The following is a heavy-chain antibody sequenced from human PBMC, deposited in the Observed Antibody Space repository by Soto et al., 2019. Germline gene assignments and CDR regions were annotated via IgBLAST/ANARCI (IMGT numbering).Heavy chain of an antibody. CDR3: ARTAVATTEPLDY. D-gene: IGHD5-12*01. J-gene: IGHJ4*02. V-gene: IGHV4-34*01. CDR1: GGSFSGYY. CDR2: INHSGST. Sequence: SETLSLTCAVYGGSFSGYYWSWIRQPPGKGLEWIGEINHSGSTNYNPSLKSRVTISVDTSKNQFSLKLSSVTAADTAAYYCARTAVATTEPLDYWGQGTLVTVSS.